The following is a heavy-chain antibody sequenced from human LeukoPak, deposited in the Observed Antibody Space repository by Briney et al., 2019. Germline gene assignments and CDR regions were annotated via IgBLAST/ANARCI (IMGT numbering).Heavy chain of an antibody. CDR3: AKAPMVRGENYFGY. V-gene: IGHV3-30*18. Sequence: GGSLRLSSAASGFTFSSYGMHWVRQAPGKGLEWVAVISYDGSNKYYADSVKGRFTISRDNSKNTLYLQMNSLRAEDTAVYYCAKAPMVRGENYFGYWGQGTLVTVSS. CDR1: GFTFSSYG. J-gene: IGHJ4*02. D-gene: IGHD3-10*01. CDR2: ISYDGSNK.